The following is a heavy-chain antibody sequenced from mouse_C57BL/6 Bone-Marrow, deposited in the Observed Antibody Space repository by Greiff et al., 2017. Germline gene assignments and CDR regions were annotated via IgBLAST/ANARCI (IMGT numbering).Heavy chain of an antibody. J-gene: IGHJ1*03. D-gene: IGHD1-1*01. Sequence: VQLQQSGPELVKPGASVKLSCKASGYTFTSYDINWVKQRPGQGLEWIGWIYPRDGSTKYNEKFKGKATLTVDTSSSTAYMELNSLTSEDSAVYLCARLEFHDSSEDWYFDVWGTGTTVTVSS. CDR1: GYTFTSYD. CDR3: ARLEFHDSSEDWYFDV. CDR2: IYPRDGST. V-gene: IGHV1-85*01.